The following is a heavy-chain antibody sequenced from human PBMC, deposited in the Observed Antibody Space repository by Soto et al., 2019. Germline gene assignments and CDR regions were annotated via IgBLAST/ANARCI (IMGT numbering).Heavy chain of an antibody. J-gene: IGHJ6*03. CDR2: ISAYNGNT. CDR3: ARGGLWFGESVGFDMDV. D-gene: IGHD3-10*01. Sequence: GASVKVSCKASGYTFTSYGISWVRQAPGQGLEWMGWISAYNGNTNYAQKLQGRVTMTTDTSTSTAYMELRSLRSDDTAVYNCARGGLWFGESVGFDMDVWGKGTTVTVSS. CDR1: GYTFTSYG. V-gene: IGHV1-18*01.